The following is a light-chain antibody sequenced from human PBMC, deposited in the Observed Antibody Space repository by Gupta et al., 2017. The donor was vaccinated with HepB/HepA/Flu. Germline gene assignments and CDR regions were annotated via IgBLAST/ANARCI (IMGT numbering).Light chain of an antibody. CDR1: SSDVGGFNY. CDR2: DVS. Sequence: QSGLTQPASMSGSPGQSIIISCTGTSSDVGGFNYVSWYQQHPGKAPKLMIYDVSERPSGVSSRFSASKSGNTASLTISGRQEEDEADYYCSSDTTGDGGIFGGGTKLTVL. V-gene: IGLV2-14*03. J-gene: IGLJ2*01. CDR3: SSDTTGDGGI.